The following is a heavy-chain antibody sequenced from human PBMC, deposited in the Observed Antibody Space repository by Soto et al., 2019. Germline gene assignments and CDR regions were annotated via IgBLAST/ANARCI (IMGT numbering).Heavy chain of an antibody. J-gene: IGHJ6*02. D-gene: IGHD2-8*01. CDR1: GYTFTSYG. CDR2: ISAYNGNT. CDR3: ASYYVDTVLMEDANALDD. V-gene: IGHV1-18*01. Sequence: ASVKVSCKASGYTFTSYGISWVRQAPGQGLEWMGWISAYNGNTNYAQKLQGRVTMTTDTSTSTAYMELRSLRSDDTAVDYCASYYVDTVLMEDANALDDWGQGTTVTVSS.